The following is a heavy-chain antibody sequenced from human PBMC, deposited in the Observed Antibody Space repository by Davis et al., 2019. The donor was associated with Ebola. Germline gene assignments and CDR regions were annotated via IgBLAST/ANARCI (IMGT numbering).Heavy chain of an antibody. CDR1: GFTSRGSS. D-gene: IGHD7-27*01. J-gene: IGHJ4*02. Sequence: PGGSLRLSCTVSGFTSRGSSMSWVRQAPGKGLEWVSSISRTGARTYFADSVKGRFTISRDDSKNTLYLQMNSLGVEDTAVYYCLGDPNWAFGYWGQGALVTVSS. V-gene: IGHV3-23*01. CDR3: LGDPNWAFGY. CDR2: ISRTGART.